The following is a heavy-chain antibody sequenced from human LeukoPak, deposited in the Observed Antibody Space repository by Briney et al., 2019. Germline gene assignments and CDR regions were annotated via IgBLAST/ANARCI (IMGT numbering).Heavy chain of an antibody. V-gene: IGHV4-39*01. J-gene: IGHJ4*02. CDR1: LDSFSRGNYF. CDR2: IKYLGST. CDR3: ERLSKGRYSASLFEY. Sequence: SETLSLTCSVSLDSFSRGNYFCGWIRQPPGKWLEWIGNIKYLGSTAYNPSLKSRVPMSVHTSKNPLALQMTSVTPADTAVYYCERLSKGRYSASLFEYWGQGTLVPVSS. D-gene: IGHD3-9*01.